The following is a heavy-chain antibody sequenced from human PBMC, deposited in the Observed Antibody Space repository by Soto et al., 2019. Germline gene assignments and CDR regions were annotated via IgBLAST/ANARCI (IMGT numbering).Heavy chain of an antibody. CDR3: ARYCSGGSCYSNWFDP. CDR2: INHSGST. CDR1: CGSFSGYY. D-gene: IGHD2-15*01. Sequence: SETLSLTFAVYCGSFSGYYWSWIRQPPGKGLEWIGEINHSGSTNYNPSLKSRVTISVDTSKNQFSLKLSSVTAADTAVYYCARYCSGGSCYSNWFDPWGQGTLVTVSS. J-gene: IGHJ5*02. V-gene: IGHV4-34*01.